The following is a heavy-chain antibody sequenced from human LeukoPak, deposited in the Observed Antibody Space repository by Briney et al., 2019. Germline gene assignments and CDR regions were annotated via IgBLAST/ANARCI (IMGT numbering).Heavy chain of an antibody. CDR3: ARVLITFGGVIVEDY. V-gene: IGHV1-18*01. CDR1: GYTFTSYG. J-gene: IGHJ4*02. Sequence: GASVKVSCKASGYTFTSYGISWVRQAPGQGLEWMGWISAYNGNTNYAQKLQGRVTMTTDTSTSTAYMELRSLRSDDTAVYYCARVLITFGGVIVEDYWGQGTLVTVSS. CDR2: ISAYNGNT. D-gene: IGHD3-16*02.